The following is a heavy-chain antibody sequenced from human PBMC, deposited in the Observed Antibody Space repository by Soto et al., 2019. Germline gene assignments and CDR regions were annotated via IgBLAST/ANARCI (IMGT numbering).Heavy chain of an antibody. CDR1: GGSFSGYY. Sequence: SETLSLTCAVYGGSFSGYYWSWIRQPPGKGLEWIGEINHSGSTNYNPSLKSRVTISVDTSKNQFSLKLSSVTAADTAVYYCARGRDWGLAGRRTHLGYYYIDVWGKGTTVTVSS. J-gene: IGHJ6*03. V-gene: IGHV4-34*01. CDR2: INHSGST. CDR3: ARGRDWGLAGRRTHLGYYYIDV. D-gene: IGHD6-13*01.